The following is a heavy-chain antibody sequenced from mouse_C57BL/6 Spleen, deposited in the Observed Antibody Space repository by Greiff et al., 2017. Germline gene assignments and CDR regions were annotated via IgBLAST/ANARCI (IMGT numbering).Heavy chain of an antibody. V-gene: IGHV1-69*01. CDR2: IDPSDSYT. CDR1: GYTFTSYW. D-gene: IGHD1-1*01. CDR3: ARAMTTVVAGAMDY. Sequence: QVQLQQPGAELVMPGASVKLSCKASGYTFTSYWMHWVKQRPGQGLEWIGEIDPSDSYTNYNQKFKGKSTLTVDKSSSTAYMQLSSLTSEDSAVYYCARAMTTVVAGAMDYWGQGTSVTVSS. J-gene: IGHJ4*01.